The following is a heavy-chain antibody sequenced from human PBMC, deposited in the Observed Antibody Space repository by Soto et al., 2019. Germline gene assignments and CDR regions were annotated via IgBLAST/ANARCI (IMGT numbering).Heavy chain of an antibody. CDR3: ARHRRDYYSYYYMDV. J-gene: IGHJ6*03. CDR1: GGSISSSSYY. V-gene: IGHV4-39*01. Sequence: PSETLSLTCTVSGGSISSSSYYWGWIRQPPGKGLEWIGSIYYSGSTYYNPSLKSRVTISVDTSKNQFSLKLSSVTAADTAVYYCARHRRDYYSYYYMDVWGKGTTVTVSS. CDR2: IYYSGST.